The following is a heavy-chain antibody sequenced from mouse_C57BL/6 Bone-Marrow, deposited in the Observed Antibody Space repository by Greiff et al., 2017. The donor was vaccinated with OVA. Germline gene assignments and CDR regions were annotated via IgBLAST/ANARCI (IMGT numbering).Heavy chain of an antibody. J-gene: IGHJ2*01. V-gene: IGHV1-81*01. CDR3: ARDGSSYYFDY. CDR1: GYTFTSYG. CDR2: IYPRSGNT. Sequence: LVESGAELARPGASVKLSCKASGYTFTSYGISWVKQRTGQGLEWIGEIYPRSGNTYYNEKFKGKATLTADKSSSTAYMELRSLTSEDSAVYFCARDGSSYYFDYWGQGTTLTVSS. D-gene: IGHD1-1*01.